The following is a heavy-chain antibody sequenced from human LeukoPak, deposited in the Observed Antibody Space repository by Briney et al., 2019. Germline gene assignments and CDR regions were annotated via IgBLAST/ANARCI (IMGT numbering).Heavy chain of an antibody. Sequence: PSETLSLTCAVYGGSFSGYYWSWIRQPPGKGLEWIGEINHSGSTNYNPSLKSRVTISVDTSKNQFSLKLSSVTAADTAVYYCARVRALRVTAYYYYYYYMDVWGKGTTVTVSS. CDR1: GGSFSGYY. V-gene: IGHV4-34*01. J-gene: IGHJ6*03. CDR2: INHSGST. D-gene: IGHD2-21*02. CDR3: ARVRALRVTAYYYYYYYMDV.